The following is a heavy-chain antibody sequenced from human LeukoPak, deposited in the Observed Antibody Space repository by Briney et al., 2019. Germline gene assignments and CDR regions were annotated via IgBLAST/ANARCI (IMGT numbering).Heavy chain of an antibody. CDR1: GGSISSYY. V-gene: IGHV4-59*01. CDR3: ARGFGVVTAISNYYYMDV. D-gene: IGHD2-21*02. Sequence: SETLSLTCTVSGGSISSYYWSWIRQPPGKGLEWIGYIYYSGSTNYSPSLKSRVTMSVDTSKNQFSLKLSSVTAADTAVYYCARGFGVVTAISNYYYMDVWGKGTTVTVSS. CDR2: IYYSGST. J-gene: IGHJ6*03.